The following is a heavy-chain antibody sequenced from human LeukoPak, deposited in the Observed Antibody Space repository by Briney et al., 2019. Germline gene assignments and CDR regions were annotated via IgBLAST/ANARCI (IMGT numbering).Heavy chain of an antibody. V-gene: IGHV3-21*01. Sequence: PGGSLRLSCAASGFTFSSYTMNWVRQAPGKGLEWVSSISSRRSYIYYADSVKGRFTISRDNTMNSLFLQMNSLRAEDTAVYYCAPALSLYDYIYFDYWGQGTLVTVSS. J-gene: IGHJ4*02. CDR1: GFTFSSYT. CDR2: ISSRRSYI. CDR3: APALSLYDYIYFDY. D-gene: IGHD5-12*01.